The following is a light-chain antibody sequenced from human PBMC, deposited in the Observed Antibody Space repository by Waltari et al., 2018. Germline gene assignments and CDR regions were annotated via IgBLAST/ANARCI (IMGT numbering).Light chain of an antibody. CDR3: FSYRSSSTWV. V-gene: IGLV2-14*01. CDR1: SSDVGGYTY. CDR2: DVA. Sequence: QSALTQPASVSESPGQSITISCSGTSSDVGGYTYVCWYQQHPGKAPKLIIYDVAKRPSGVSNRFSGSKSGNTASLTISGLQAEDEADYYCFSYRSSSTWVFGGGTKLTVL. J-gene: IGLJ3*02.